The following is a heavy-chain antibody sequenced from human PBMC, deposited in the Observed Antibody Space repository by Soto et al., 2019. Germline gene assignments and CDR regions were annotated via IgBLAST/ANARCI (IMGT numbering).Heavy chain of an antibody. Sequence: GGSLRLSCAASVFTFSSYGMHWVRQAPGKWLEWVAVISYDGSNKYYADSVKGRFTISRDNSKNTLYLQMNSLRAEDTAVYYCAKDRSILWFGELYGAYYYYGMDVWGQGTTVTVSS. CDR3: AKDRSILWFGELYGAYYYYGMDV. D-gene: IGHD3-10*01. CDR1: VFTFSSYG. J-gene: IGHJ6*02. V-gene: IGHV3-30*18. CDR2: ISYDGSNK.